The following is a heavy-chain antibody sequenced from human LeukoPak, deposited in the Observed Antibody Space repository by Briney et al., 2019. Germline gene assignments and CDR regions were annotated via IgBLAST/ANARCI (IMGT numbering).Heavy chain of an antibody. D-gene: IGHD6-13*01. CDR1: GFTFSSYS. CDR3: AKVPGIAAAGRNY. CDR2: ISSSSYI. V-gene: IGHV3-21*01. Sequence: GGSLRLSCAASGFTFSSYSMNWVRQAPGKGLEWVSSISSSSYIYYADSVKGRFTISRDNAKNSLYLQMNSLRAEDTAVYYCAKVPGIAAAGRNYWGQGTLVTVSS. J-gene: IGHJ4*02.